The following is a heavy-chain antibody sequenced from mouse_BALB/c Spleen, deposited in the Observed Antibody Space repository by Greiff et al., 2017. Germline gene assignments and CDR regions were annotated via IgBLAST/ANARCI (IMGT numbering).Heavy chain of an antibody. V-gene: IGHV5-6-3*01. CDR1: GFTFSSYG. D-gene: IGHD1-1*02. CDR3: ARGNYVGYFDY. Sequence: DVKLVESGGGLVKLGGSLKLSCAASGFTFSSYGMSWVRQTPDKRLELVATINSNGGSTYYPDSVKGRFTISRDNAKNTLYLQMSSLKSEDTAMYYCARGNYVGYFDYWGQGTTLTVSS. J-gene: IGHJ2*01. CDR2: INSNGGST.